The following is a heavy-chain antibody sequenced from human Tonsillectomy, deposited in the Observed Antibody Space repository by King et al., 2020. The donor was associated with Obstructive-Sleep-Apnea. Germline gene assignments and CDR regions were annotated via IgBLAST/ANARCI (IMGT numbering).Heavy chain of an antibody. D-gene: IGHD3-22*01. V-gene: IGHV5-51*01. J-gene: IGHJ4*02. CDR3: AKHYYDSSALHEFDF. CDR2: IYLGDSDT. Sequence: VQLVESGAEVKKPGESLKISCKGSGYNFNRYCIAWVRQMPGKGLEWMGFIYLGDSDTSYSPSFQGQATISAAKSISTVYLQWSSLKASDTAMYYCAKHYYDSSALHEFDFWGQGTLVTVSS. CDR1: GYNFNRYC.